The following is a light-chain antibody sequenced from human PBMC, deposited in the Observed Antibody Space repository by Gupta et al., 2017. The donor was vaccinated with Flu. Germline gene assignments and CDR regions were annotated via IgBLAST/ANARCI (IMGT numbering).Light chain of an antibody. CDR3: QVWDSSSYHFV. Sequence: SYVLTQPPSVSVGPGQTARITCGGDDSGRKRVHCYQQRPGQAPMVVVYDDAKRPSGIPERFSGSNSGNTATLTISRVEAGDEGDFYCQVWDSSSYHFVFGSGTKVTVL. CDR1: DSGRKR. J-gene: IGLJ1*01. V-gene: IGLV3-21*02. CDR2: DDA.